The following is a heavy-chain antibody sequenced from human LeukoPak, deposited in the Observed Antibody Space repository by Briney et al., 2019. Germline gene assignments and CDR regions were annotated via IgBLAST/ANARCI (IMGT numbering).Heavy chain of an antibody. CDR1: VGSISGHY. CDR3: ARFGVDYDMDV. J-gene: IGHJ6*02. Sequence: TSETLSLTCTVSVGSISGHYWTWIRQPPGKGLEWIGQIHYSGRPDYNPSLKSRVTISVDTSKNQLSLKVTSVTGADTAVYYCARFGVDYDMDVWGQGTTVTVSS. D-gene: IGHD3-16*01. CDR2: IHYSGRP. V-gene: IGHV4-59*11.